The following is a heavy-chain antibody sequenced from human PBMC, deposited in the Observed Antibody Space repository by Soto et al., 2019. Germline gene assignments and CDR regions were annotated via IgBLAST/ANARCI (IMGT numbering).Heavy chain of an antibody. V-gene: IGHV4-31*03. CDR3: AGYCDYEGGDI. CDR2: IYNSGST. Sequence: QVQLQESGPGLVKPSQTLSLSCTVSGGSISSGGYYWSWIRQHPGKGLEWIGHIYNSGSTYYNTSLESRVIISVDTSKKQFSLKLSSVTAADTAVYYCAGYCDYEGGDIWGQGTMVTVSS. CDR1: GGSISSGGYY. J-gene: IGHJ3*02. D-gene: IGHD4-17*01.